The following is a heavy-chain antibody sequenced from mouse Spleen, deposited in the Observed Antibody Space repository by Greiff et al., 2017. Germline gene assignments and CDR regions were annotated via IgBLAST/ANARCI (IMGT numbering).Heavy chain of an antibody. J-gene: IGHJ2*01. Sequence: VQLQQPGAELVKPGASVKLSCKASGYTFTSYWMHWVKQRPGQGLEWIGMIHPNSGSTNYNEKFKSKATLTVDKSSSTAYMQLSSLTSEDSAVYYCARSELFYYFDYWGQGTTLTVSS. CDR1: GYTFTSYW. V-gene: IGHV1-64*01. CDR3: ARSELFYYFDY. D-gene: IGHD1-3*01. CDR2: IHPNSGST.